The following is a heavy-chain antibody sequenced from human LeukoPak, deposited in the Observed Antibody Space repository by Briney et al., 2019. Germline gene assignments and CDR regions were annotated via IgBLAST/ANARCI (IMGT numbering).Heavy chain of an antibody. CDR3: AREGWRGYCSGGSCYYFDY. D-gene: IGHD2-15*01. V-gene: IGHV3-21*01. CDR1: GFTFSSYS. J-gene: IGHJ4*02. Sequence: PGGSLRLSCAASGFTFSSYSMNWVRQAPGKGLEWVSSISSSSSYIYYADSVKGRFTISRDNAKNSLYLQMNSLRAEDTAVYYCAREGWRGYCSGGSCYYFDYWGQGTLVTVSS. CDR2: ISSSSSYI.